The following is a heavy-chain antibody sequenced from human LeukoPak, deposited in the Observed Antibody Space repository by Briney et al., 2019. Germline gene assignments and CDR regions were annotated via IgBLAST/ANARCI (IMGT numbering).Heavy chain of an antibody. V-gene: IGHV3-21*04. Sequence: AGGSLRLSCAASGFTFSTYNMNWVRQAPGKGLEWVSSISSSSTYTYYADSMKGRFTISRDNSNNKVYLQMNSLRAEDTAVYYCARQPAGYSYGAGAFDIWGQGTMVTVSS. CDR3: ARQPAGYSYGAGAFDI. J-gene: IGHJ3*02. CDR2: ISSSSTYT. D-gene: IGHD5-18*01. CDR1: GFTFSTYN.